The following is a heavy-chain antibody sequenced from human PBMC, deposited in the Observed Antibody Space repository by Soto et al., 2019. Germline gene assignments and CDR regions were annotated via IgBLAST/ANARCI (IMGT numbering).Heavy chain of an antibody. D-gene: IGHD3-3*01. V-gene: IGHV1-69*01. CDR3: ATGVIWIGYFTVDS. J-gene: IGHJ4*02. CDR2: FIPVYRTL. CDR1: GGSFGNSA. Sequence: QVQLVQAGAEVKKPGSSVNVSCKASGGSFGNSAINWVRQTPGQGLEWLGGFIPVYRTLNYAQKFQGRVTITADESTGKAYMTLGSLASDDTAVYYCATGVIWIGYFTVDSWGQGTRVAVSS.